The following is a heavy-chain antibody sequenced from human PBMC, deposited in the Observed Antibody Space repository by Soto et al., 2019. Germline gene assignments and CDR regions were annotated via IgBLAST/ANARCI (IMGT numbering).Heavy chain of an antibody. Sequence: QVQLQESGPGLVKPSQTLSLTCTVSGGSISSGGYYWSWVRQHPGKGLEWIGYIYYSGSTYYNPSLKNRVTISVDTSKNQFSLKLSSVTAADTAVYYCAGSFLEWSAVDYWGQGTLVTVSS. D-gene: IGHD3-3*01. J-gene: IGHJ4*02. CDR1: GGSISSGGYY. CDR2: IYYSGST. V-gene: IGHV4-31*03. CDR3: AGSFLEWSAVDY.